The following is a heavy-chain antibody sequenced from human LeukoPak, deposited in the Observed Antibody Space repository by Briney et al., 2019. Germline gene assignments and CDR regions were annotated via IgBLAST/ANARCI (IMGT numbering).Heavy chain of an antibody. Sequence: AGRSLRLSCAASRFIYRNYGMHWLGQAPGKGLEGGAVILIDGSEKYYADSVKGRFTISRDNSKNTLYLQMNSLRGDDTAVYYCATPQSRGYDYLDYWGQRTLVTVSS. CDR3: ATPQSRGYDYLDY. D-gene: IGHD5-12*01. CDR2: ILIDGSEK. CDR1: RFIYRNYG. J-gene: IGHJ4*02. V-gene: IGHV3-30*03.